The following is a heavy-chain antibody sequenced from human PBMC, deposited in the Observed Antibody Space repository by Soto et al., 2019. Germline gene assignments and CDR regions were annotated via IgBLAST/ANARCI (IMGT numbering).Heavy chain of an antibody. D-gene: IGHD6-19*01. J-gene: IGHJ5*02. Sequence: PAETLSLTCVVSGGSINSSSYFWVWVRHPPGKGLEWIGSIYYSGSTYYNPSLRSRVTISVDTSKNQFSLKLSSVTAADTAVFYCARHYSSGSRNWFDPWGQGTLVTVSS. V-gene: IGHV4-39*01. CDR1: GGSINSSSYF. CDR3: ARHYSSGSRNWFDP. CDR2: IYYSGST.